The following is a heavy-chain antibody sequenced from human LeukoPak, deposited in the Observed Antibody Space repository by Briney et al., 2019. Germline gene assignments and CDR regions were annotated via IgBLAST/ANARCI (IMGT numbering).Heavy chain of an antibody. CDR1: GFTFSSYS. V-gene: IGHV3-21*01. CDR2: ISGSSSYI. J-gene: IGHJ4*02. CDR3: ARDPSAFDY. Sequence: GGSLRLSCAASGFTFSSYSMNWVRQAPGKGLEWVSSISGSSSYIYYADSVKGRFTISRDNAKNSLYLQMNSLRAEDTAVYYCARDPSAFDYWGQGTLVTVSS.